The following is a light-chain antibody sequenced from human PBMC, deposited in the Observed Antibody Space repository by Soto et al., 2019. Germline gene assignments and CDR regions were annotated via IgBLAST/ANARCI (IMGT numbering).Light chain of an antibody. CDR1: QSVSSN. CDR3: QQYTNWPRT. V-gene: IGKV3-15*01. Sequence: EIVMTQSPATLSVSPGERATLSCRASQSVSSNLAWYQQKPCQAPRLLIYGASTRATGIPARFSGSGSGTEFTLTISSLQSEDFAVYCCQQYTNWPRTFGQGTKVEIK. J-gene: IGKJ1*01. CDR2: GAS.